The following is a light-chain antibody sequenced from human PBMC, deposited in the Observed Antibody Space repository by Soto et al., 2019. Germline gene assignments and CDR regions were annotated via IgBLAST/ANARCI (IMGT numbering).Light chain of an antibody. J-gene: IGLJ1*01. V-gene: IGLV1-40*01. CDR2: GDS. CDR3: QTYDSSLSMFV. Sequence: QSVLTQTPSVSGAPGQRITISCTGSSSNIGAGYDVHWYQQLPGTAPKLLIFGDSSRPSGVPDRFSDSKSGTSASLAITGPRSEDEADYYCQTYDSSLSMFVFGTGTKVTVL. CDR1: SSNIGAGYD.